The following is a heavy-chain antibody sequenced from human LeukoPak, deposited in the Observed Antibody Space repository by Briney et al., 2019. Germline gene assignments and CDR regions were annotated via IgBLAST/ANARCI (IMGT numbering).Heavy chain of an antibody. D-gene: IGHD3-9*01. CDR3: ARALPTPLRYFDCDAFDI. V-gene: IGHV3-30-3*01. J-gene: IGHJ3*02. CDR1: GFTFSSYA. CDR2: ISYDGSNK. Sequence: GGSLRLSCAASGFTFSSYAMPWVRQAPGKGLEWVAVISYDGSNKYYADSVKGRFTISRDNSKNTLYLQMNSLRAEDTAVYYCARALPTPLRYFDCDAFDIWGQGTMVTVSS.